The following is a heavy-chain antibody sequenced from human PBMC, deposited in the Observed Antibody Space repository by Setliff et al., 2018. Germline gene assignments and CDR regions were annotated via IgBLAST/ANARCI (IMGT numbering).Heavy chain of an antibody. J-gene: IGHJ4*02. D-gene: IGHD3-16*01. Sequence: GGSLRLSCAASGFTFSNYYMTWIRQAPGKGLEWISYIHDSGNPTYYADSVKGRFTVSRDSAKNSLYLQMTSLRAEDTAIYYCARTTGYRLEGDFDYWGQGTLVTVSS. V-gene: IGHV3-11*01. CDR3: ARTTGYRLEGDFDY. CDR1: GFTFSNYY. CDR2: IHDSGNPT.